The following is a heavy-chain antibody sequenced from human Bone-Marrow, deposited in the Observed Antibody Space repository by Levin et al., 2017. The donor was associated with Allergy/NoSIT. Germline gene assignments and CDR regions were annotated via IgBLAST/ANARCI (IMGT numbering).Heavy chain of an antibody. CDR3: ARDPGGRYYAFGSGYSPGGFYYYYGMDV. CDR2: IWYDGSNK. Sequence: GGSLRLSCAASGFTFSSYGMHWVRQAPGKGLEWVAVIWYDGSNKYYADSVKGRFTISRDNSKNTLYLQMNSLRAEDTAVYYCARDPGGRYYAFGSGYSPGGFYYYYGMDVWGQGTTVTVSS. J-gene: IGHJ6*02. CDR1: GFTFSSYG. V-gene: IGHV3-33*01. D-gene: IGHD3-3*01.